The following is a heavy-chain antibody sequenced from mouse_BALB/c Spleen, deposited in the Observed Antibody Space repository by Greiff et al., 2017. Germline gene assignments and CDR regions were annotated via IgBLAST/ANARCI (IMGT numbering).Heavy chain of an antibody. CDR1: GYTFTSYT. D-gene: IGHD4-1*02. Sequence: LVESGAELARPGASVKMSCKASGYTFTSYTMHWVKQRPGQGLEWIGYINPSSGYTNYNQKFKDKATLTADKSSSTAYMQLSSLTSEDSAVYDCARRRPTGTYYFDYGGQGTTLTVSS. V-gene: IGHV1-4*01. CDR2: INPSSGYT. CDR3: ARRRPTGTYYFDY. J-gene: IGHJ2*01.